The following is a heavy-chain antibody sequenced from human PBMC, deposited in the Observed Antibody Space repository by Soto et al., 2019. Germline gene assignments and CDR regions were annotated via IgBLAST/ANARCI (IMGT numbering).Heavy chain of an antibody. Sequence: QVQLVESGGGVVQPGRSLRLSCAASGFTFSSYGIHWVRQAPGKGLEWVAFISYDGSNKDYADSVKGRFTISRDNSRSTLYLQMNSLRAEDTAVYFCAKTHGPGIAVAATDWYFDLWGRGTLVTVSS. V-gene: IGHV3-30*18. CDR1: GFTFSSYG. J-gene: IGHJ2*01. D-gene: IGHD6-19*01. CDR3: AKTHGPGIAVAATDWYFDL. CDR2: ISYDGSNK.